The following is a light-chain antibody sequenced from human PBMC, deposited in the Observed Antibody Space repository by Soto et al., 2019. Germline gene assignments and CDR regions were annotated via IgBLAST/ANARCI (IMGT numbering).Light chain of an antibody. J-gene: IGLJ2*01. CDR2: LEGSGSF. CDR3: ETWDINTHVV. V-gene: IGLV4-60*02. CDR1: SGHSSYI. Sequence: QSVLTQSSSASASLGSSVKLTCTLSSGHSSYIIAWHQQQPGKAPRYLMNLEGSGSFNKGSGVPDRFSGSSSGADRYLTISNLQFEDEADYHCETWDINTHVVFGGGTKLTVL.